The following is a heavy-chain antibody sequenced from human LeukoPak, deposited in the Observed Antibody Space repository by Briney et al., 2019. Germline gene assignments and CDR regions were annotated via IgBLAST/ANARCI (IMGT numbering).Heavy chain of an antibody. J-gene: IGHJ4*02. CDR3: ARLSYGGFDC. CDR2: IYSGDNT. D-gene: IGHD4-23*01. V-gene: IGHV3-53*01. CDR1: GFTVSSNY. Sequence: PGGPLRLSCAASGFTVSSNYMSWVRQAPGKGLEWVSVIYSGDNTYYADSVKGRFTISRDNSKNTLYLQMNSLRAEDTAVYYCARLSYGGFDCWGQGTLVTVSS.